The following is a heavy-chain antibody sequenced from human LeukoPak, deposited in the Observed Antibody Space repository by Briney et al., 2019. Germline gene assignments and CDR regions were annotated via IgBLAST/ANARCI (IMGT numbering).Heavy chain of an antibody. Sequence: GGSLRLSCAASGFTFSSYSMSWVRQAPGKGLEWVSYIDTSSSTIYYADSVKGRFTVSRDNAKNSLYLQMKSLRAEDTTVYYCARDMGYSGSWPGYFDYWGQGVLVTVSS. CDR2: IDTSSSTI. V-gene: IGHV3-48*04. CDR1: GFTFSSYS. D-gene: IGHD1-26*01. CDR3: ARDMGYSGSWPGYFDY. J-gene: IGHJ4*02.